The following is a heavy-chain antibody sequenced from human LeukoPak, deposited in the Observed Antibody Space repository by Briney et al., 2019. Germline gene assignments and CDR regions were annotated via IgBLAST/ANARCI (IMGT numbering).Heavy chain of an antibody. CDR2: ISWNSGNI. CDR1: GFTFDAYA. D-gene: IGHD6-13*01. Sequence: GGSLRLSCAASGFTFDAYAMHWVRQAPGKGLEWVSGISWNSGNIGYADSVKGRFTISSDNAKNSLYLQMNSLRAEDTALYYCAKDSWVTAAGTSYFDYWGQGTLVTVSS. CDR3: AKDSWVTAAGTSYFDY. J-gene: IGHJ4*02. V-gene: IGHV3-9*01.